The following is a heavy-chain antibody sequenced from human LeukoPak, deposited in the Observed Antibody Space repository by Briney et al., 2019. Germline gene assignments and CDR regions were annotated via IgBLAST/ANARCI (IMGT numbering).Heavy chain of an antibody. V-gene: IGHV4-59*01. Sequence: SETLSLTCTVSGGSIHSDYWIWIRQPPGKGLEWIGYISYSGRSSYYPSLKSRVTMSIDTSKNQFSLKLSSVTAADTAVYYCAKSEGSGSYFDSWGQGTLVSVSS. CDR2: ISYSGRS. J-gene: IGHJ4*02. D-gene: IGHD3-10*01. CDR1: GGSIHSDY. CDR3: AKSEGSGSYFDS.